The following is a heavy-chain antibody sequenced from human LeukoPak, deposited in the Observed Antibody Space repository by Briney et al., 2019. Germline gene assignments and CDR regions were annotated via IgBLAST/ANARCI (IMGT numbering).Heavy chain of an antibody. Sequence: TASETPSLTCAVSGGSISSGGYSWSWIRQPPGKGLEWIGYIYHSGSTYYNPSLKSRVTISVDRSKNQFSLKLSSVTAADTAVYYCARASDDWFDPWGQGTLVTVSS. J-gene: IGHJ5*02. CDR2: IYHSGST. D-gene: IGHD6-6*01. CDR1: GGSISSGGYS. CDR3: ARASDDWFDP. V-gene: IGHV4-30-2*01.